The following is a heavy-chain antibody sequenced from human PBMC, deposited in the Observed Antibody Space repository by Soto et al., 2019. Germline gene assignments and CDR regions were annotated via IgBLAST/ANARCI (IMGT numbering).Heavy chain of an antibody. Sequence: QVQLVESGGGVVQPGRSLRLSCAASGFTFSSYAMHWVRQAPGKGLEWVAVISYDGSNKYYADSVKGRFTISRDNSKNTLYLQMNRRRAEDTAVYYCATNHEARFLEWLTGYYYYGMDVWGQGTTVTVSS. D-gene: IGHD3-3*01. CDR3: ATNHEARFLEWLTGYYYYGMDV. J-gene: IGHJ6*02. CDR1: GFTFSSYA. V-gene: IGHV3-30-3*01. CDR2: ISYDGSNK.